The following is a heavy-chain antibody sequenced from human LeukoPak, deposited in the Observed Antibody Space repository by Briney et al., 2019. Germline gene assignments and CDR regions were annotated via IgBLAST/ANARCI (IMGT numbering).Heavy chain of an antibody. J-gene: IGHJ3*02. Sequence: GGSLRLSCAASGFTFSSYWMRWVPQAPGKGLEWVANIKQDGSEKYYVDSVKGRFTISRDNAKNSLYLQMNSLRAEDTAVYYCVGFWSGYPTHAFDIWGQGTMVTVSS. CDR3: VGFWSGYPTHAFDI. CDR1: GFTFSSYW. CDR2: IKQDGSEK. V-gene: IGHV3-7*01. D-gene: IGHD3-3*01.